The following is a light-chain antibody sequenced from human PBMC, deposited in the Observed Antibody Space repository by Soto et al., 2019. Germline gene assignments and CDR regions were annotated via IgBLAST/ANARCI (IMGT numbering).Light chain of an antibody. J-gene: IGKJ1*01. CDR3: QHYGSSLWT. V-gene: IGKV3-20*01. Sequence: EIVLTQSPGTLSLSPGERATLSCRASQNIISTYLTWYQQKPGQPPRLLIYGASSRATGIPDRFSGSGSGTDFTLTVNRLEPEDFAVYYCQHYGSSLWTFGQGTKVEVK. CDR2: GAS. CDR1: QNIISTY.